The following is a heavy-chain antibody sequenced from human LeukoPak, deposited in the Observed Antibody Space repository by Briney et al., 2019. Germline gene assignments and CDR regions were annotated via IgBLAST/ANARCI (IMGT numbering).Heavy chain of an antibody. J-gene: IGHJ4*02. Sequence: ASVKVSCKASGYTFTGYYMHWVRQAPGQGLEWMGRINPNSGGTNYAQKFQGRVTMTRDTSISTAYMELSRLRSDDTAVYYCARVTMVRGVSPLLYWGQGTLVTVSS. CDR2: INPNSGGT. CDR1: GYTFTGYY. CDR3: ARVTMVRGVSPLLY. D-gene: IGHD3-10*01. V-gene: IGHV1-2*06.